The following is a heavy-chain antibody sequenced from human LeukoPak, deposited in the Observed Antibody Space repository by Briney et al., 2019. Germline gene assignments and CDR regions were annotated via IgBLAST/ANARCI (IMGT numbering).Heavy chain of an antibody. J-gene: IGHJ4*02. CDR2: IKQDGSVK. Sequence: GGSLRLSCAASGFTFNSYTMNWVRQAPGKGLEWVANIKQDGSVKSYVDSVKGRFTISRDNTKNSLYLQMNSLRAEDTAVYFCAREWAGPSFDYWGQGTLVTVSS. D-gene: IGHD6-19*01. CDR1: GFTFNSYT. CDR3: AREWAGPSFDY. V-gene: IGHV3-7*01.